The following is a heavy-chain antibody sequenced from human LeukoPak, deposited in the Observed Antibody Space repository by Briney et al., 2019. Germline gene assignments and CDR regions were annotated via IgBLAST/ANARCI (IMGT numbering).Heavy chain of an antibody. Sequence: GGSLRLSCAVSGFTVSSHHMSWVRQAPGKGLEWVSVIYSGGTTYYADSVKGRFTISRDTSKNTLYLQMNSLRAEDTAVYYCARDRGSYYYDSSAFDYWGQGTLVTVSS. J-gene: IGHJ4*02. D-gene: IGHD3-22*01. CDR2: IYSGGTT. V-gene: IGHV3-66*01. CDR3: ARDRGSYYYDSSAFDY. CDR1: GFTVSSHH.